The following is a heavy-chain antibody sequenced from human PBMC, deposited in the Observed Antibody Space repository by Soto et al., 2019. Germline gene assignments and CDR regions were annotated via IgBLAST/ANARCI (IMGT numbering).Heavy chain of an antibody. CDR1: GFTFSSYA. D-gene: IGHD6-19*01. Sequence: GGSLRLSCAASGFTFSSYAMSWVRQAPVKGLEWVSSITGSGAGAYSADSVRGRFTISRDNSKNTLYLQMNSLRAEDTAPYYCAKYSSGWEFDYWGQGTLVTVSS. J-gene: IGHJ4*02. CDR2: ITGSGAGA. V-gene: IGHV3-23*01. CDR3: AKYSSGWEFDY.